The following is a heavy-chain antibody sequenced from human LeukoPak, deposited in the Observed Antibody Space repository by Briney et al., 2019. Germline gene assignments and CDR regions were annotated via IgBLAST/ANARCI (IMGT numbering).Heavy chain of an antibody. V-gene: IGHV1-24*01. Sequence: GASVKVSCKVSGYSLTELSKYWVRQAPGKGLEWMGGLDVVDGDGETIYAQKFEGRVTMTEDTSSDTVYMELSSLRSDDTAVYYCAVGDPYQLLEYWGQGTLVTVSS. J-gene: IGHJ4*02. CDR2: LDVVDGDGET. D-gene: IGHD2-2*01. CDR1: GYSLTELS. CDR3: AVGDPYQLLEY.